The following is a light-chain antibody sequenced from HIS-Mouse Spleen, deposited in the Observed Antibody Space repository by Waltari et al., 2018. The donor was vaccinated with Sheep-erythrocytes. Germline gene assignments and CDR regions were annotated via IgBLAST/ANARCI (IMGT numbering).Light chain of an antibody. CDR1: SGINVGTYR. Sequence: QALLTQPSSLSASPGASASLTCPLRSGINVGTYRISLYQQKPGSPPQYLLRYKSDSDKQQGSGVPSRFSGSKDASANAGILLISGLQSEDEADYYCMIWHSSAWVFGGGTKLTVL. V-gene: IGLV5-45*03. CDR3: MIWHSSAWV. J-gene: IGLJ3*02. CDR2: YKSDSDK.